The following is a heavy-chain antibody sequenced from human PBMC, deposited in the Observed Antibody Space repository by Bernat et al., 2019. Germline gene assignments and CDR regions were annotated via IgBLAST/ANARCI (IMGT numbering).Heavy chain of an antibody. D-gene: IGHD5-24*01. Sequence: EVQLVESGGGLVQPGGSLRLSCAASGFTFSNYWMHWVRQVPGKGLVWVSRINSDGSTTNYADSVKGRFTISRDNAKNTLFVQMNSLRADDTAVYYCASEGRDGYNYDYRGQGTLVTVS. CDR2: INSDGSTT. V-gene: IGHV3-74*01. J-gene: IGHJ4*02. CDR1: GFTFSNYW. CDR3: ASEGRDGYNYDY.